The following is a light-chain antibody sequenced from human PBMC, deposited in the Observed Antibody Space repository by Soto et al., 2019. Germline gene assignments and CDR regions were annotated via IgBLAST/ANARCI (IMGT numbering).Light chain of an antibody. J-gene: IGKJ2*01. CDR2: WAS. Sequence: DIVMTQSPDSLAASLGERATINCKSSQSVLYSSNNKNYLAWYQQRPGQPPKLLIYWASTRESGVPDRCSGSGSGTEFTLTITSLQAEDVAVYYCQQYESTPPTFGQGTKLEIK. CDR1: QSVLYSSNNKNY. CDR3: QQYESTPPT. V-gene: IGKV4-1*01.